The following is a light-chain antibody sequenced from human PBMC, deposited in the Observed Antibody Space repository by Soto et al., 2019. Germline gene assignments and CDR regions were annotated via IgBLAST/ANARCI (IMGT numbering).Light chain of an antibody. CDR1: QSVRTN. CDR3: QQDYTWPRT. V-gene: IGKV3-15*01. CDR2: GAS. J-gene: IGKJ1*01. Sequence: EIVMTQSPGTLSVSPGEGATLSCRASQSVRTNLAWYQQKPDQAPRLLIYGASTTATGMPARFSGSGSGTEFTLAISSLQSEDVAVYYCQQDYTWPRTFGQGTRVEIK.